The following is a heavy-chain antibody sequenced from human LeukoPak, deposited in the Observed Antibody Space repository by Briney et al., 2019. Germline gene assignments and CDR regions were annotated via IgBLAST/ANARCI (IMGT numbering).Heavy chain of an antibody. D-gene: IGHD2-2*01. Sequence: GASVKVSCKASGYTFTGYYMHWVRQAPGQGLEWMGWINPNSGGTNYAQKFQGRVTMTRDTSISTAYMELSRLRSDDTAVYYCARGDKRIVVVPAALGYWGQGTRVTVSS. CDR3: ARGDKRIVVVPAALGY. V-gene: IGHV1-2*02. CDR1: GYTFTGYY. CDR2: INPNSGGT. J-gene: IGHJ4*02.